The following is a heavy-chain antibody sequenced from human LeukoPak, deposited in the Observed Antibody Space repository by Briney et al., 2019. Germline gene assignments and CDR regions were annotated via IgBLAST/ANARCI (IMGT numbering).Heavy chain of an antibody. V-gene: IGHV3-23*01. D-gene: IGHD3-3*01. Sequence: PGGSLRLSCAASGFTFSSYAMSWVRRAPGKGLEWVSAISGSGGSTYYADSVKGRFTISRDNSKNTLYLQMNSLRAEDTAVYYCAKGNDFWSVGSPPDNWGQGTLVTVSS. CDR1: GFTFSSYA. J-gene: IGHJ4*02. CDR2: ISGSGGST. CDR3: AKGNDFWSVGSPPDN.